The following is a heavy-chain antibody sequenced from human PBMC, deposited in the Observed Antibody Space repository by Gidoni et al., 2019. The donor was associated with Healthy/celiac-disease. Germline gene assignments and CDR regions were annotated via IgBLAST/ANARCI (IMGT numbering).Heavy chain of an antibody. CDR2: IYSGGST. D-gene: IGHD1-26*01. V-gene: IGHV3-66*01. CDR1: GFTVSSNY. CDR3: ARGYSGSYGYYYYYGMDV. Sequence: EVQLVESGGGLVQPGGSLRLSCAASGFTVSSNYMSWVRQAPGKGLEWVSVIYSGGSTYYADSVKGRFPISRDTAKNTLYLQMNSLRAEDTAVYYCARGYSGSYGYYYYYGMDVWGQGTTVTVSS. J-gene: IGHJ6*02.